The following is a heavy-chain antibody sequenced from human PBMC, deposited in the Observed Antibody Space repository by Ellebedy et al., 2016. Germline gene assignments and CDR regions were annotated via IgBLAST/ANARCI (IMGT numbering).Heavy chain of an antibody. D-gene: IGHD6-19*01. J-gene: IGHJ4*02. Sequence: GESLKISCTASGFTFSYYWMSWVRQAPGKGLEWVANIKQHGSEKDYVDSVKGRFTISRDDAKNSLYLQMNSLRDEDTAVYYCARDPGSGWYFDYWGQGTLVTVYS. CDR2: IKQHGSEK. V-gene: IGHV3-7*01. CDR3: ARDPGSGWYFDY. CDR1: GFTFSYYW.